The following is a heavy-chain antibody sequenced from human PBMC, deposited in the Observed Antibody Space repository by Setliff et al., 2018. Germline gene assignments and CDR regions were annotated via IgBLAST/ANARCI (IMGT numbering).Heavy chain of an antibody. CDR3: ARNTDLRNGFDY. J-gene: IGHJ4*02. CDR2: INEDGSEK. D-gene: IGHD5-18*01. Sequence: PGGSLRLSCAASGFTFSNNAMSWVRQAPGKGLEWVANINEDGSEKYYMDSVKGRFTISRDNAKNSLYLQMNSLRAEDTAVYYCARNTDLRNGFDYWGQGTLVTVSS. CDR1: GFTFSNNA. V-gene: IGHV3-7*01.